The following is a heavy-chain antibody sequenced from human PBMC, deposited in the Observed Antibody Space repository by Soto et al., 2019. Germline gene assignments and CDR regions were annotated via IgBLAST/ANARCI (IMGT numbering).Heavy chain of an antibody. CDR1: GYTFTGYY. Sequence: QVQLVQSGAEVKKPGASVKVSCKASGYTFTGYYMHWVRQAPGQGPEWMGWINPNSGGTTYAQKFQGRVTVTTDTSISTAYMELSSLRSDDTSVYYCARGGSSSLDYWGQGTLVTVSS. V-gene: IGHV1-2*02. J-gene: IGHJ4*02. D-gene: IGHD6-6*01. CDR3: ARGGSSSLDY. CDR2: INPNSGGT.